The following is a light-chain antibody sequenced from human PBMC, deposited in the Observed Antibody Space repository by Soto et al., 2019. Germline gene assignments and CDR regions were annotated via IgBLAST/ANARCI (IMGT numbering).Light chain of an antibody. Sequence: EIVLTQSPATLSLSPGERATLSCRASQSVSSYLAWYQQKPGQAPRLLIYDASNRATGIPARFSGSGSGTDFTLTISILEPEDFAGYYCQQRSNWPLFGPGTKVDIK. J-gene: IGKJ3*01. CDR3: QQRSNWPL. CDR2: DAS. V-gene: IGKV3-11*01. CDR1: QSVSSY.